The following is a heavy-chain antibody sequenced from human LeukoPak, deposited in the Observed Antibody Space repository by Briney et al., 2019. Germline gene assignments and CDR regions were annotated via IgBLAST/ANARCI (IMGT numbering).Heavy chain of an antibody. CDR3: AKGSVDVNWFDP. Sequence: GGSLRLSCAASGFTFSSYGMHRVRQAPGKGLEWVAVISYDGSNKYYADSVKGRFTISRDNSKNTLYLQMNSLRAEDTAVYYCAKGSVDVNWFDPWGQGTLVTVSS. CDR1: GFTFSSYG. V-gene: IGHV3-30*18. J-gene: IGHJ5*02. CDR2: ISYDGSNK.